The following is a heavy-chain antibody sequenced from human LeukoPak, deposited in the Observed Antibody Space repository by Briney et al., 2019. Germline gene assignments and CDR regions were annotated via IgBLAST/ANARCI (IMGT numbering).Heavy chain of an antibody. J-gene: IGHJ4*02. D-gene: IGHD6-13*01. CDR1: GGSISSGGYY. V-gene: IGHV4-30-2*01. Sequence: SQTLSLTCTVSGGSISSGGYYWSWIRQPPGKGLEWIGYIYHSGSTYYNPSLKSRVTISVDRSKNQFSLKLSSVTAADTAVYYCARAPGYSRSWYSSFDYWGQGTLVTVSS. CDR2: IYHSGST. CDR3: ARAPGYSRSWYSSFDY.